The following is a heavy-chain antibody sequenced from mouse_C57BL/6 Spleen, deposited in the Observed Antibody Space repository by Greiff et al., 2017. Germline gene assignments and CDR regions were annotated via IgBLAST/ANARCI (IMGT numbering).Heavy chain of an antibody. CDR2: INPSSGYT. CDR1: GYTFTSYW. V-gene: IGHV1-7*01. D-gene: IGHD2-3*01. Sequence: QVQLQQSGAELAKPGASVKLSCKASGYTFTSYWMHWVKQRPGQGLEWIGYINPSSGYTTYNQKFKDKATLTADKSSSTAYMQLSSLTYEDCAVYYCASWDGYWYCDVWGTGTTVTVSS. J-gene: IGHJ1*03. CDR3: ASWDGYWYCDV.